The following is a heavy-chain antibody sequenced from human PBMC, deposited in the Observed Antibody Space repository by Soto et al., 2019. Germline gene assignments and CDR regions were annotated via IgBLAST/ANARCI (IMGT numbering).Heavy chain of an antibody. D-gene: IGHD1-1*01. Sequence: SQTGSLTFGNSGDSVASNNNAWNWIRKCPSRGVEWLGRTYYRTKLFNDYAESVKSRININPDTSKNQFSLQLNSVPPEDTAVYYCATARSHPGNYLYGVVVWGKGNTVTV. CDR1: GDSVASNNNA. V-gene: IGHV6-1*01. CDR3: ATARSHPGNYLYGVVV. J-gene: IGHJ6*04. CDR2: TYYRTKLFN.